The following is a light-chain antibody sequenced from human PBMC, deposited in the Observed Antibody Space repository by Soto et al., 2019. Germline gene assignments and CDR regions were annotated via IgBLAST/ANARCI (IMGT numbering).Light chain of an antibody. J-gene: IGKJ4*01. CDR2: DAS. Sequence: EVVLTQSPATLSLSPGERATLSCRASQSVSSYLAWYQQKPGQAPRLLIYDASTMATDIPARFSGSGSGTDCTLIVSSLEPEDFAVYYCQHRSSWHPRVTFGGGTSVQIK. CDR1: QSVSSY. CDR3: QHRSSWHPRVT. V-gene: IGKV3-11*01.